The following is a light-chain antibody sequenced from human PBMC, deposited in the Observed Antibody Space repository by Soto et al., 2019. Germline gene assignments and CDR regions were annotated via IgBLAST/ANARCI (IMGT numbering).Light chain of an antibody. CDR3: QHYNSYSEA. CDR1: QTISSW. Sequence: DIQMTQSPSTLSGSVGDRVTITCRASQTISSWLAWYQQKPGKAPKLLIYKASTLKSGVPSRFRVSGSGTEFTLTISSLQPDDFATNYCQHYNSYSEAFGQGTKVDIK. CDR2: KAS. V-gene: IGKV1-5*03. J-gene: IGKJ1*01.